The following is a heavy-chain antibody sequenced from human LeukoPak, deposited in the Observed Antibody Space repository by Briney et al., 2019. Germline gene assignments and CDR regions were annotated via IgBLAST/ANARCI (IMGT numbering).Heavy chain of an antibody. CDR3: ARHPSIAVAGTSTKFLHFDL. V-gene: IGHV4-39*01. D-gene: IGHD6-19*01. Sequence: SETLSLTCTVSGGSISTSNYYWAWIRQPPGKGLEWIANIFYTWSTYYNTSLKSRVTISLDTSNNQFSLKLSSVTAADTAVYYCARHPSIAVAGTSTKFLHFDLWGRGTLVTVSS. J-gene: IGHJ2*01. CDR1: GGSISTSNYY. CDR2: IFYTWST.